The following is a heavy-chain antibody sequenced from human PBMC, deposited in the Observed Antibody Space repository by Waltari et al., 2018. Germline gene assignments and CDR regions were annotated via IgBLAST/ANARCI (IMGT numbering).Heavy chain of an antibody. CDR3: ARPYSSSCCNAFDI. CDR2: ISSSSSYI. J-gene: IGHJ3*02. CDR1: GFPFSSYS. D-gene: IGHD6-13*01. V-gene: IGHV3-21*01. Sequence: EVQLVESEGGLVKPGGSLRLSCAASGFPFSSYSMNWVRQAPGKGLEWVSSISSSSSYIYYADSVKGRFTISRDNAKNSLYLQMNSLRAEDTAVYYCARPYSSSCCNAFDIWGQGTMVTVSA.